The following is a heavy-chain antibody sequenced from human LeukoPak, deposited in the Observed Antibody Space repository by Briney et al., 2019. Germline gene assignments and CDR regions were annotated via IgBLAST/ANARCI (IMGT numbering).Heavy chain of an antibody. CDR3: AKATTVTTTGDY. CDR2: ISGSGGTT. D-gene: IGHD4-17*01. Sequence: GGSLRLSCAASGFTFGSYAMNWVRQAPGKGLEWVSTISGSGGTTYYADSVKGRFTISRDNSKNTLYLQVNSLKAEDTAVYYCAKATTVTTTGDYWGQGTLVTVSS. V-gene: IGHV3-23*01. CDR1: GFTFGSYA. J-gene: IGHJ4*02.